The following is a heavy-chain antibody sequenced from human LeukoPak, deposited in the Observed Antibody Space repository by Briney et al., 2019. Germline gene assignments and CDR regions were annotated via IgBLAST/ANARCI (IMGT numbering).Heavy chain of an antibody. V-gene: IGHV3-30-3*01. CDR3: ARESTKSFFGA. CDR1: GFTFSSYA. CDR2: ISYDGSNK. J-gene: IGHJ5*02. Sequence: GRSLRLSCAASGFTFSSYAMHWVRQAPGKGLEWVAVISYDGSNKYYADSVKGRFTISRDNSKNTLYLQMNSLRAEDTAVYYCARESTKSFFGAWGQGTLVTVSS.